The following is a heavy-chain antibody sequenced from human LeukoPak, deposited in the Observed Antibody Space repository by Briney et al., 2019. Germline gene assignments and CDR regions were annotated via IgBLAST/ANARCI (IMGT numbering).Heavy chain of an antibody. Sequence: GGSLRLSCAASGFTFDDYAMHWVRQAPGKGLEWFSGISWNSGSIGYADSVKGRFTISRDNAKNSLYLQMNSLRAEDTALYYCAKDRDYYDSSGLFDYWGQGTLVTVSS. CDR2: ISWNSGSI. CDR1: GFTFDDYA. J-gene: IGHJ4*02. CDR3: AKDRDYYDSSGLFDY. V-gene: IGHV3-9*01. D-gene: IGHD3-22*01.